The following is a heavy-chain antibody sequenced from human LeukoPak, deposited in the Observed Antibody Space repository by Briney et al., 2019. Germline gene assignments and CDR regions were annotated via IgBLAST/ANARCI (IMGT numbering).Heavy chain of an antibody. Sequence: TGGSLRLSCAASGFTFSSYATHWVRQAPGKGLEWVAVISFDGNNKYYADSVKGRFTISRDNSKNTLYLQMNSLRAEDTAVYYCARGAPLVWSDYSPDAFDIWGQGTMLTVSS. CDR2: ISFDGNNK. CDR1: GFTFSSYA. CDR3: ARGAPLVWSDYSPDAFDI. V-gene: IGHV3-30-3*01. J-gene: IGHJ3*02. D-gene: IGHD3-3*01.